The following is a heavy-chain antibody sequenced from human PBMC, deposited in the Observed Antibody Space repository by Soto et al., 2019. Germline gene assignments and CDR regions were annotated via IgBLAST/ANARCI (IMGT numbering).Heavy chain of an antibody. CDR2: IYYSGST. Sequence: QAQLQESGPGLVKPSETLSLTCTVSGGSVSSGSYHWTWIRQPPGKGLEWIGYIYYSGSTNYNPSLKSRVTISVDTSKNRFSLKLSSVTAADTAVYYCARDNMRARDGMDVWGQGTTVTVSS. J-gene: IGHJ6*02. CDR3: ARDNMRARDGMDV. V-gene: IGHV4-61*01. D-gene: IGHD3-16*01. CDR1: GGSVSSGSYH.